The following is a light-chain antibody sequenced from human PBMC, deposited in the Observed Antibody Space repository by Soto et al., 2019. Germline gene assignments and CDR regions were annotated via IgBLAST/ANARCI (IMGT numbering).Light chain of an antibody. V-gene: IGKV3-20*01. CDR2: GVS. CDR3: QQFDNSAIT. J-gene: IGKJ5*01. CDR1: QSVSNNY. Sequence: EIVLTQSPGTLSLSPGERATLSCRASQSVSNNYLAWYQHKPGQAPRLLIYGVSTRATGIPDRFSGSGSGTDFTLTISRLEPEDFAVYYCQQFDNSAITFGQGTRLEIK.